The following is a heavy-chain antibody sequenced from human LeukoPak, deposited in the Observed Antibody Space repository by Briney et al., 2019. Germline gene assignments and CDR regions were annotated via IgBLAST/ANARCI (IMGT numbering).Heavy chain of an antibody. Sequence: SETLSLTCTVFGGSISSYYWSWIRQPPGKGLEWIGYIYTSGSTNYTPSLKSRLTISADTSKNQFSLKLNSVTAADTAVYYCARYICSSSCYFDYWGQGTLVTVSS. CDR3: ARYICSSSCYFDY. CDR2: IYTSGST. J-gene: IGHJ4*02. D-gene: IGHD2-15*01. V-gene: IGHV4-4*09. CDR1: GGSISSYY.